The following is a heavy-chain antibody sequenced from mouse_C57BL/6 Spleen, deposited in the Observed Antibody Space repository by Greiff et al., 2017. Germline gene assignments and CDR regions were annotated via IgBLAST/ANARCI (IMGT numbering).Heavy chain of an antibody. Sequence: VQLQESGPGLVAPSQSLSITCTVSGFSLTSYGVHWVRQPPGKGLEWLVVIWSDGSTTYNSALKSRLRISKDNSKSQVFLKMNNLQTDDTAMYYGARHLYYGNYDAMDYWGQGTSVTVSS. CDR1: GFSLTSYG. D-gene: IGHD2-1*01. V-gene: IGHV2-6-1*01. J-gene: IGHJ4*01. CDR3: ARHLYYGNYDAMDY. CDR2: IWSDGST.